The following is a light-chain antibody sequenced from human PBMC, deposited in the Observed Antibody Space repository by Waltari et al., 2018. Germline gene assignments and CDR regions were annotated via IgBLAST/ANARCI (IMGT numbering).Light chain of an antibody. Sequence: DIQMTQSPSSVSASVGDRVSITCRASQDISDWLAWYQQKPGKAPKVLIYAASSLQSGVPSRFSASGSGTDFILTISSLQPEDFATYYCQQANRFPFTFGPGTKVDIK. J-gene: IGKJ3*01. CDR3: QQANRFPFT. CDR1: QDISDW. CDR2: AAS. V-gene: IGKV1-12*02.